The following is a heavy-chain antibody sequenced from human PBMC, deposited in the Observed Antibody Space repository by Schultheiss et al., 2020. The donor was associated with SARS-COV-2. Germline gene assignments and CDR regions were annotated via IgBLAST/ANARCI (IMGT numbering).Heavy chain of an antibody. CDR3: ARDGNVAHYYDFWSGYPAYGMDV. V-gene: IGHV4-31*03. J-gene: IGHJ6*02. CDR1: GGSISSGGYY. Sequence: SETLSLTCTVSGGSISSGGYYWSWIRQHPGKGLEWIGYIYYSGSTYYNPSLKSRVTMSVDTSKNQFSLKLSSVTAADTAVYYCARDGNVAHYYDFWSGYPAYGMDVWGQGTTVTVSS. D-gene: IGHD3-3*01. CDR2: IYYSGST.